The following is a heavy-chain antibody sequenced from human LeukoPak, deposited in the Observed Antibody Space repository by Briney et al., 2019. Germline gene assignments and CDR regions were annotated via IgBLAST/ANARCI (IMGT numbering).Heavy chain of an antibody. V-gene: IGHV3-43D*03. D-gene: IGHD6-19*01. CDR3: AKVSGYSSEDYYMDV. CDR1: GFTFDDYA. J-gene: IGHJ6*03. CDR2: ISWDGGST. Sequence: PGGSLRLSCAASGFTFDDYAMHWVRHAPGKGLEWVFLISWDGGSTYYADSVKGRFTISRDNSKNSLYLQMNSLRAEDTALYYCAKVSGYSSEDYYMDVWGKGTTVTVSS.